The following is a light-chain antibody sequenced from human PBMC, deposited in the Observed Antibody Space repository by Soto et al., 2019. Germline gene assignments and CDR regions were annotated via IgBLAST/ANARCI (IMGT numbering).Light chain of an antibody. Sequence: QAVLTQPPSASGTPGQRVTISCSGSTSNLGSNFVYWYQQVPGAAPKLLISRNDQRPSGVPDRFSGSKSGTSASLAISGLRSEDEADYHCAAWDDSLSGVVFGGGTKLTDL. J-gene: IGLJ3*02. CDR1: TSNLGSNF. V-gene: IGLV1-47*01. CDR3: AAWDDSLSGVV. CDR2: RND.